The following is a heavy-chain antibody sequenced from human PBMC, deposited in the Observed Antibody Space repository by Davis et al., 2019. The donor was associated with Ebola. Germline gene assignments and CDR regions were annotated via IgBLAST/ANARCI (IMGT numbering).Heavy chain of an antibody. V-gene: IGHV3-11*06. CDR1: GFTFSDYY. CDR3: AKERADTVTPFDY. CDR2: ISDSATKT. J-gene: IGHJ4*02. D-gene: IGHD4-17*01. Sequence: GESLKISCAASGFTFSDYYMTWIRQAPGKGLEWVSYISDSATKTNYADSVKGRFTISRDNAKNSLYLQMNSLRAEDTAVYYCAKERADTVTPFDYWGQGTLVTVSS.